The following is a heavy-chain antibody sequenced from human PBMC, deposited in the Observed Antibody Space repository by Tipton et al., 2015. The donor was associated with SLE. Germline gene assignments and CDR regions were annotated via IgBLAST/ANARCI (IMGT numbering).Heavy chain of an antibody. CDR2: INGDGSTT. CDR1: GFTFSNRW. D-gene: IGHD3-3*01. CDR3: VHLRRDFGYHYGMDV. V-gene: IGHV3-74*01. Sequence: SLRLSCTASGFTFSNRWINWVRQAPGKGLEWVSRINGDGSTTYYADSVRGRFTVSRDNAKNTLYLQMNSLRVEDTALYYCVHLRRDFGYHYGMDVWGQGTTVTVSS. J-gene: IGHJ6*02.